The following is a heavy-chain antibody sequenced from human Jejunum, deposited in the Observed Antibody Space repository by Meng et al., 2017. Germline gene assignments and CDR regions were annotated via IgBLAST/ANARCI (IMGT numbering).Heavy chain of an antibody. V-gene: IGHV7-4-1*02. CDR2: INTNTGNA. J-gene: IGHJ4*02. Sequence: VQLVQSGSELKKPGASVKVSCKASGYTFSSQPLNWVRQAPGQGLEWIGWINTNTGNANYGPDFTGRFVFSLDTSVSTAYLQISSLSAEDTAVYYCARHTGNLGLDYWGQGTLVTVSS. CDR1: GYTFSSQP. D-gene: IGHD4-23*01. CDR3: ARHTGNLGLDY.